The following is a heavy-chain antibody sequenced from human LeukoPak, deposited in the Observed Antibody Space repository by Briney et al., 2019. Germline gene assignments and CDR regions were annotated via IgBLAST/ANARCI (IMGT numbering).Heavy chain of an antibody. D-gene: IGHD1-26*01. CDR1: GYTFTGYY. CDR3: ARQRGSYNWSYDY. Sequence: ASVKVSCKASGYTFTGYYMHWVRQAPGHGLEWMGWINPNSGGTNYAQKFQGRVTMTRDTSISTAYMELSRLRSDDTAVYYCARQRGSYNWSYDYWGQGTLVTVSS. V-gene: IGHV1-2*02. J-gene: IGHJ4*02. CDR2: INPNSGGT.